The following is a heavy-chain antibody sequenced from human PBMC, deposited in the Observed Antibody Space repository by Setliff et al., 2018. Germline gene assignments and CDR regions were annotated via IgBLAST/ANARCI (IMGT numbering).Heavy chain of an antibody. CDR3: ARDATHFSKFRGINIRYFNMDV. D-gene: IGHD3-10*01. Sequence: GGSLRLSCAASGFTFNSYGMYWVRQAPGKGLEWVAYIRFDGSHEYYGDSVKGRFTISRDISTNTLYLQMNSLRAEDAAVYYCARDATHFSKFRGINIRYFNMDVWGKGTTVTAP. V-gene: IGHV3-30*02. CDR1: GFTFNSYG. J-gene: IGHJ6*03. CDR2: IRFDGSHE.